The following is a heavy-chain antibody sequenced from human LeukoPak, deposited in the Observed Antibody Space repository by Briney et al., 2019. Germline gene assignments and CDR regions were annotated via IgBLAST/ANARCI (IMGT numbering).Heavy chain of an antibody. D-gene: IGHD3-10*01. V-gene: IGHV4-39*01. Sequence: SETLSLTCTVSGGSISSSSYYWGWIRQPPGKGLEWIGSIYYSGSTYYNPSLKSRVTISVDTSKNQFSLRLSSVTAADTAVYYCARPQTPGYYYYGMDVWGQGTTVTVSS. J-gene: IGHJ6*02. CDR3: ARPQTPGYYYYGMDV. CDR2: IYYSGST. CDR1: GGSISSSSYY.